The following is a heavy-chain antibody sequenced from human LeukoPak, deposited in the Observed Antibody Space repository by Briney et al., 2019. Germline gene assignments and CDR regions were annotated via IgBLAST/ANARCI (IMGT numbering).Heavy chain of an antibody. CDR2: IIPILGIA. Sequence: ASVKVSCKASGGTFSSYAINWVRQAPGQGLEWMGRIIPILGIANYAQKFQGRVTITADKSTSTAYMELSSLRSEDTAVYYCAAGRSYYGMDVWGQGTTVTVSS. J-gene: IGHJ6*02. CDR1: GGTFSSYA. V-gene: IGHV1-69*04. CDR3: AAGRSYYGMDV.